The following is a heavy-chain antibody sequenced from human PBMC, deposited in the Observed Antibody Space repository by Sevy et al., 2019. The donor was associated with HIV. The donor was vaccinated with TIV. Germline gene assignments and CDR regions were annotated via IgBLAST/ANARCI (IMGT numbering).Heavy chain of an antibody. CDR3: ARVGCSGDSCYTGSFDY. D-gene: IGHD2-15*01. CDR1: GFTFSRYW. J-gene: IGHJ4*02. Sequence: GGSLRLSCAASGFTFSRYWMNWVRQAPGKGLEWVANINQEGSEKYYVNSVKGRSTISRDNAKNSLYLQMNSLRAEDTAVYYCARVGCSGDSCYTGSFDYWGQGTLVTVSS. V-gene: IGHV3-7*01. CDR2: INQEGSEK.